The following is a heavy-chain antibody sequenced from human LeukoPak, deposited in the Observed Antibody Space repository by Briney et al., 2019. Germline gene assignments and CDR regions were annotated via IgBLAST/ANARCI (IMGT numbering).Heavy chain of an antibody. Sequence: PSVTLSLTCTVSGGSISSSSYYWGWIRQPPGKGLEWIGSIYYSGSTYYNPSLKSRVTISVDTSKNQFSLKLSSVTAADTAVYYCARRALYCSGGSCYPYYFDYWGQGTLVTVSS. CDR2: IYYSGST. J-gene: IGHJ4*02. CDR1: GGSISSSSYY. D-gene: IGHD2-15*01. V-gene: IGHV4-39*01. CDR3: ARRALYCSGGSCYPYYFDY.